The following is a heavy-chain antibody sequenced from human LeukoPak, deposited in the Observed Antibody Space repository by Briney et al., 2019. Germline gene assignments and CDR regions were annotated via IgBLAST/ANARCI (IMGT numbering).Heavy chain of an antibody. J-gene: IGHJ4*02. Sequence: SQTLSLTCTVSGGSISSGGYYWSWIRQHPGKGLEWIGYIYYSGSTYYNPSLKSRVTISVDTSKNQFSLKLSSVTAADTAVYYCARGTMIGGFFDYWGQGTLVTVSS. V-gene: IGHV4-31*03. CDR2: IYYSGST. CDR3: ARGTMIGGFFDY. CDR1: GGSISSGGYY. D-gene: IGHD3-10*02.